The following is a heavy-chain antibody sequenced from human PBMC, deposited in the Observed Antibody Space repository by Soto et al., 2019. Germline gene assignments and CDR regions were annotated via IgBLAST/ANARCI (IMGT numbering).Heavy chain of an antibody. J-gene: IGHJ5*02. CDR3: ARGGGRGFTSGWPHH. CDR1: GGSISSGGYY. D-gene: IGHD6-19*01. CDR2: INYSGIT. Sequence: QVQLQESGPGLVKPSQTRSLTCTVSGGSISSGGYYWTWIRQHPGKGLEWIGYINYSGITYYNPSLKSRLTVAVVTSMNQFSLKLSSVTAADTAVYYCARGGGRGFTSGWPHHWGHGTLVTVSS. V-gene: IGHV4-31*03.